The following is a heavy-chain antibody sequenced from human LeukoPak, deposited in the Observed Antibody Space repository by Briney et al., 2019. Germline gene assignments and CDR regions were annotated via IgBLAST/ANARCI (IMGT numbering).Heavy chain of an antibody. J-gene: IGHJ3*02. CDR1: GYSFTSYW. D-gene: IGHD2-21*02. CDR2: IYPGDSDT. V-gene: IGHV5-51*01. CDR3: ARTMVTAMDDAFDI. Sequence: GESLNISCKGSGYSFTSYWIAWVRQMPGKGLEWMGIIYPGDSDTRYSPSFQGQVTISADKSISTAFLQWSSLKASDTAMYYCARTMVTAMDDAFDIWGQGTMVTVSS.